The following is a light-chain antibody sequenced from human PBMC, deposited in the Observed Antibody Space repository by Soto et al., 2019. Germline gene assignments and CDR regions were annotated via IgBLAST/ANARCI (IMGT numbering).Light chain of an antibody. Sequence: DIVMTPSPLSLPVTPGEPASISCRSSQSLLHSNGYNYLDWYLQKPGQSPQLLIYLGSNRASGVPDRFSGSGSGTDFTLKISRVEAEDVGVYYGMQALQTPDTFGQGTKLEIK. CDR3: MQALQTPDT. CDR2: LGS. V-gene: IGKV2-28*01. CDR1: QSLLHSNGYNY. J-gene: IGKJ2*01.